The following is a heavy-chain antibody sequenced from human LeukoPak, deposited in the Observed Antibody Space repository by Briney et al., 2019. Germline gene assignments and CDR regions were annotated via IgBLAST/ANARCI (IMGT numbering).Heavy chain of an antibody. V-gene: IGHV4-38-2*02. CDR3: ARSGGTWSYNY. D-gene: IGHD1-26*01. CDR1: GYSISSGYY. J-gene: IGHJ4*02. CDR2: IYHSGST. Sequence: PSETLSLTCTVSGYSISSGYYWAWIRQPPGKGLEWIGSIYHSGSTYYNPSLKSRVTISADTSKNQFSLTLTSVTAADTAVYYCARSGGTWSYNYWGQGTLVTVSS.